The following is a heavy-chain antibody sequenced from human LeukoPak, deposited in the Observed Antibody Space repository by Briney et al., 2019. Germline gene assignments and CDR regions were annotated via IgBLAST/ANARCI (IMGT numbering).Heavy chain of an antibody. J-gene: IGHJ6*03. V-gene: IGHV3-48*03. CDR3: ARVRYVGATDYYYMDV. CDR1: GFTFSSYE. Sequence: PGGSLRLSCAASGFTFSSYEMNWVRQAPGKGLEWVSYISSSGSTIYCADSVKGRFTISRDNAKDSLYLQMNSLRAEDTAVYYCARVRYVGATDYYYMDVWGKGTTVTISS. D-gene: IGHD1-26*01. CDR2: ISSSGSTI.